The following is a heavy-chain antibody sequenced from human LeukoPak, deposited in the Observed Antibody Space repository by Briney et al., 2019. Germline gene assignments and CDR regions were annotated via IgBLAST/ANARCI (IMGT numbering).Heavy chain of an antibody. CDR1: GGSISGFY. J-gene: IGHJ4*02. CDR2: IYYSGSA. D-gene: IGHD6-19*01. Sequence: KASETLSLTCTASGGSISGFYWGWIRQPPGKGLEWIGFIYYSGSANYNPSLKSRVTMSVDTSKNQFSLKLSSVTAADTALYYCARDRDSSGWFAYWGQGTLVTVSS. V-gene: IGHV4-59*01. CDR3: ARDRDSSGWFAY.